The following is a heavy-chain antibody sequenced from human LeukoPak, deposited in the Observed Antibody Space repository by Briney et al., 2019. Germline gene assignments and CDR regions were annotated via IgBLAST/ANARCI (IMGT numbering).Heavy chain of an antibody. CDR2: ILGSGRSA. Sequence: GGSLRLSCAASGFTFNNYAMSWVRQAPGKGLEGVSAILGSGRSAYYADSVKGRFTISRDNSKNSLFLQMNSLRVEDTALYYCSKWGDYDVLTGYYDSDFWGQGTLVTVSA. V-gene: IGHV3-23*01. CDR1: GFTFNNYA. J-gene: IGHJ4*02. D-gene: IGHD3-9*01. CDR3: SKWGDYDVLTGYYDSDF.